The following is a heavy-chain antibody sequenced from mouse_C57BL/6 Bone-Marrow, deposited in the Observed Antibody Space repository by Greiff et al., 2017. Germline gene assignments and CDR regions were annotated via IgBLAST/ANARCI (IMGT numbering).Heavy chain of an antibody. CDR3: ARGVYYYGSRYYFDY. V-gene: IGHV1-19*01. D-gene: IGHD1-1*01. J-gene: IGHJ2*01. Sequence: VQLQQSGPVLVKPGASVKMSCKASGYTFTDYYMNWVKQSHGKSLEWIGVINPYNGGTSYNQKVKGKATLTVDKPSSTAYMELNSLTSEDSAVYYCARGVYYYGSRYYFDYWGQGTTLTVSS. CDR1: GYTFTDYY. CDR2: INPYNGGT.